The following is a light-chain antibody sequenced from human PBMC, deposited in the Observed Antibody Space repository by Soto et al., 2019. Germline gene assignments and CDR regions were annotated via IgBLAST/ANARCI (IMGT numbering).Light chain of an antibody. CDR1: QNVLYSSNNKNN. CDR2: WAY. J-gene: IGKJ1*01. V-gene: IGKV4-1*01. Sequence: DIEMTQSPDSLAVSLGERATINCKSSQNVLYSSNNKNNLAWFQQKPGQPPKLLIYWAYTRESGVPDRFSGSGSATDFTFTIGSLQAEDVAVYYCQQYYSILLTFGQGTKVEIK. CDR3: QQYYSILLT.